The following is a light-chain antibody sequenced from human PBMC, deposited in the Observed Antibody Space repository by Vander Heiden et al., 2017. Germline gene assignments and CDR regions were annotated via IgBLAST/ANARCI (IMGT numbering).Light chain of an antibody. Sequence: SYVLTQPPSVSVAPGATASITCDGNNIGGKSVQWFQQKAAQAPLLVVYDDSDRPSGIPERFSGSNSGNTATLTINRAEVGDEADYYCQVWDGSTDYVVFGGGTRLTVL. CDR1: NIGGKS. V-gene: IGLV3-21*02. CDR2: DDS. CDR3: QVWDGSTDYVV. J-gene: IGLJ2*01.